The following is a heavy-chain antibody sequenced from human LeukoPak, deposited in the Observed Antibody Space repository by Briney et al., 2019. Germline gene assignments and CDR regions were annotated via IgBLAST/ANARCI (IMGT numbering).Heavy chain of an antibody. V-gene: IGHV4-39*07. J-gene: IGHJ5*02. CDR1: GGSISSSNYY. Sequence: SETLSLTCTVSGGSISSSNYYWGWIRQPPGKGLEWIGSIYYSGSTYYNPSLKSRVTISVDMSKNQFSLKLSSVTAADTAVYYCARGSPGDENWFDPWGQGTLVTVSS. D-gene: IGHD1-26*01. CDR3: ARGSPGDENWFDP. CDR2: IYYSGST.